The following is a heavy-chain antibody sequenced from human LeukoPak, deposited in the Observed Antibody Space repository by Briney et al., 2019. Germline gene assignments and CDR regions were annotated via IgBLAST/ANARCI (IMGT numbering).Heavy chain of an antibody. V-gene: IGHV1-8*01. CDR3: AIRTHVDIVATLGERVKKGLDY. CDR1: GYTFTSYD. CDR2: MNPNSGNT. D-gene: IGHD5-12*01. Sequence: ASVKASCKASGYTFTSYDINWLRQATGQGLEWMGWMNPNSGNTGYAQKFQGRVTMTRNTSMSTAYMELSSLRSEDTAVYYCAIRTHVDIVATLGERVKKGLDYWGQGTLVTVSS. J-gene: IGHJ4*02.